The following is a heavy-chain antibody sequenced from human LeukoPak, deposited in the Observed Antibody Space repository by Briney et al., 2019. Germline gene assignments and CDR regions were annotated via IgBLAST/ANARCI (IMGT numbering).Heavy chain of an antibody. CDR3: ARDRGDIVAVPAAIWFDP. D-gene: IGHD2-2*01. J-gene: IGHJ5*02. CDR1: GGTFSSYA. Sequence: ASVKVSCKASGGTFSSYAISWVRQAPGQGLEWMGGIIPIFGTANYAQKFQGRVTITADKSTSTAYMELSSLRSEDTAVYYCARDRGDIVAVPAAIWFDPWGQGTLVTVSS. CDR2: IIPIFGTA. V-gene: IGHV1-69*06.